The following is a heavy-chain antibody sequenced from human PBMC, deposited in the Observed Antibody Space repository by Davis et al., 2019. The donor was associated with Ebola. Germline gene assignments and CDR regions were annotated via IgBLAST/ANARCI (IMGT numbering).Heavy chain of an antibody. D-gene: IGHD3-10*02. V-gene: IGHV3-73*01. J-gene: IGHJ5*02. Sequence: GESLKISCAASGFTFSGSAMHWVRQASGKGLAWVGRIRSKANSYATAYAASVKGRFTISRDDSKNTAYLQMNSLKTEDTAVYYCTRHGARYYVGFDPWGQGTLVTVSS. CDR2: IRSKANSYAT. CDR1: GFTFSGSA. CDR3: TRHGARYYVGFDP.